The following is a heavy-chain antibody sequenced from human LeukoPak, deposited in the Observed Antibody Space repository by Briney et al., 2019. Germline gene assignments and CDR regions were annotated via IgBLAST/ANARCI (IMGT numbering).Heavy chain of an antibody. CDR1: GFTFSCYA. CDR2: ISGSGGST. CDR3: AIELHYYYYGMDV. D-gene: IGHD2-21*02. J-gene: IGHJ6*04. Sequence: GGSLRLSCAASGFTFSCYAMSWVRLAPGKGLEWVSAISGSGGSTYYADSVKGRFTISRDNSKNTLYLQMNSLRAEDTAVYYCAIELHYYYYGMDVWGNGTTVTVSS. V-gene: IGHV3-23*01.